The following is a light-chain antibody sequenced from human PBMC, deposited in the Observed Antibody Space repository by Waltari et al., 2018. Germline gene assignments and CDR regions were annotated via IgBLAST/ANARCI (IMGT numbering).Light chain of an antibody. CDR1: QSLLHSNGYNY. CDR3: MQALQTPFT. Sequence: DIVMTQSPLSLPVTPGEPASISCRSSQSLLHSNGYNYLDWYLQKPGQSPQLLIYLGSNRASGVPDRFSGSESGTDFTLKINRVEAEDVGVYYCMQALQTPFTFGQGTKLEIK. V-gene: IGKV2-28*01. J-gene: IGKJ2*01. CDR2: LGS.